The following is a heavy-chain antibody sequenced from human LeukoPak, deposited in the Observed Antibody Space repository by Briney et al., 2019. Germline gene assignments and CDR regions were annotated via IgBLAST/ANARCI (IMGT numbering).Heavy chain of an antibody. CDR1: GFTFSSYA. J-gene: IGHJ4*02. CDR2: ISGSGGST. Sequence: GGSLRLSCAPSGFTFSSYAMSCVRQAPGKGLEWVSAISGSGGSTYYADSVKGRFTISRDNSKNTLYLQMNSLRAEDTAVYYCAKEGPYYYDSSGYYPIDYWGQGTLVTLSS. V-gene: IGHV3-23*01. CDR3: AKEGPYYYDSSGYYPIDY. D-gene: IGHD3-22*01.